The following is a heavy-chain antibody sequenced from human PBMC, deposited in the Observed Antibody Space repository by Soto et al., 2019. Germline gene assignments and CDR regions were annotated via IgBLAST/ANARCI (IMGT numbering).Heavy chain of an antibody. D-gene: IGHD2-21*02. J-gene: IGHJ4*02. CDR1: GGTFTNSA. CDR3: ARSIVVVTALDY. V-gene: IGHV1-69*13. CDR2: IMPIFRTP. Sequence: GASVKVSCKASGGTFTNSAISWVRQAPGQGLEWMGGIMPIFRTPDYAQKFQGRVTITADESTSTAYMELSSLRSEDTAVYYCARSIVVVTALDYWGQGTLVTVSS.